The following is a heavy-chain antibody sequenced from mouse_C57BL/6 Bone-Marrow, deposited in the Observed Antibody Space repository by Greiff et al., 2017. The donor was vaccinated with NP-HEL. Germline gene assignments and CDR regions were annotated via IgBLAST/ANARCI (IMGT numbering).Heavy chain of an antibody. V-gene: IGHV1-75*01. CDR3: ARSTGYSKGYYAMDY. CDR2: IFPGSGST. D-gene: IGHD2-5*01. J-gene: IGHJ4*01. CDR1: GYTFTDYY. Sequence: QVQLQQSGPELVKPGASVKISCKASGYTFTDYYINWVKQRPGQGLEWIGWIFPGSGSTYYNEKFKGKATLTVDKSSSTAYMLLSSLTSEDSAVYFCARSTGYSKGYYAMDYWGQGTSVTVSS.